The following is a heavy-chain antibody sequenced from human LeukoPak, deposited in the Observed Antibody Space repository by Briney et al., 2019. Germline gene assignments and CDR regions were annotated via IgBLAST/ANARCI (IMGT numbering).Heavy chain of an antibody. J-gene: IGHJ5*02. CDR3: AREGRYSSSSGNWFDP. D-gene: IGHD6-6*01. Sequence: AGGSLRLSCAGSGFTSSVFDMNWVRQAPGKGLEWVSYITSSSSAIYYADSVKGRFTISRDNAKNLLFLQMNSLRAEDTAVYYCAREGRYSSSSGNWFDPWGQGTLVTVSS. V-gene: IGHV3-48*01. CDR1: GFTSSVFD. CDR2: ITSSSSAI.